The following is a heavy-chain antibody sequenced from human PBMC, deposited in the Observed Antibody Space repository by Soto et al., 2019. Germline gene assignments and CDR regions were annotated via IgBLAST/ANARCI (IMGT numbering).Heavy chain of an antibody. J-gene: IGHJ4*02. Sequence: QVQLQESGPGLVKPSETLSLTCTVSGGSISSYYWIWIRQPPGKGLAWIGYLYYSGSTNYNPSLKSRVTISVDTSKNQFSLTLSSVAAADTAVYYCARYHLPDDHGSRNSCYGESFDYWGKGTLVTVSS. D-gene: IGHD2-2*01. V-gene: IGHV4-59*01. CDR2: LYYSGST. CDR3: ARYHLPDDHGSRNSCYGESFDY. CDR1: GGSISSYY.